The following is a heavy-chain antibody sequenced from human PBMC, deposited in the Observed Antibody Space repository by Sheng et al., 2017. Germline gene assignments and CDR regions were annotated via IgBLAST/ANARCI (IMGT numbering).Heavy chain of an antibody. J-gene: IGHJ4*02. D-gene: IGHD1-1*01. CDR1: GFTFYTSV. CDR2: VTGSGAIV. Sequence: EVQLVESGGGLVQPGGSLRLSCAASGFTFYTSVISWVRQAPGKGLEWVSGVTGSGAIVHYADSVKGRFTISSDTSKNTVHLQMFSLRDEDTAVYYCAKGASPSSAPWGNWLTFDCWGQGTLVTVSS. V-gene: IGHV3-23*04. CDR3: AKGASPSSAPWGNWLTFDC.